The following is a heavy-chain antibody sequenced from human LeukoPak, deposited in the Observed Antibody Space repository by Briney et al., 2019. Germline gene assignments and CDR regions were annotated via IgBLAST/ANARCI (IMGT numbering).Heavy chain of an antibody. V-gene: IGHV3-21*01. CDR1: GFTFSSYS. J-gene: IGHJ4*02. Sequence: GGSLCLSCAASGFTFSSYSMNWVRQAPGKGLEWVSSISSSSSYIYYADSVKGRFTISRDNAKNSLYLQMNSLRAEDTAVYYCAARRIVGASSFDYWGQGTLVTVSS. CDR3: AARRIVGASSFDY. D-gene: IGHD1-26*01. CDR2: ISSSSSYI.